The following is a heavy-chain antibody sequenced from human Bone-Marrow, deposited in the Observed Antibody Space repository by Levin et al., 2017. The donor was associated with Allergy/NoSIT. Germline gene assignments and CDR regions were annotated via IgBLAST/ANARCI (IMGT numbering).Heavy chain of an antibody. Sequence: SETLSLTCAVYGGSFSGYYWSWIRQPPGKGLEWIGEINHSGSTNYNPSLKSRVTISVDTSKNQFSLKLSSVTAADTAVYYCACRQWLVGDPNGYYFDYWGQGTLVTVSS. J-gene: IGHJ4*02. CDR1: GGSFSGYY. CDR2: INHSGST. CDR3: ACRQWLVGDPNGYYFDY. V-gene: IGHV4-34*01. D-gene: IGHD6-19*01.